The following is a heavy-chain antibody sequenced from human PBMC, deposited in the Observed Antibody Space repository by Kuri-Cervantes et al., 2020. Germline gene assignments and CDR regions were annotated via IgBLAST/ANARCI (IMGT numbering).Heavy chain of an antibody. CDR1: GGSISSYY. CDR3: ARAAGTGYYDY. D-gene: IGHD3-9*01. V-gene: IGHV4-59*01. J-gene: IGHJ4*02. CDR2: IYYSGST. Sequence: ESLKISCTVSGGSISSYYWSWIRQPPGKGLEWIGYIYYSGSTNYNPSLKSRVTISVDTSKNQFSLKLSSVTAADTAVYYCARAAGTGYYDYWGQGTLVTDSS.